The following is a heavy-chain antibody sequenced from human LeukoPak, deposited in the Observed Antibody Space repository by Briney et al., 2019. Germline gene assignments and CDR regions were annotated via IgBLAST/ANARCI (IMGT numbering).Heavy chain of an antibody. J-gene: IGHJ4*02. CDR3: ARLPGIAESGKAVDY. D-gene: IGHD6-19*01. V-gene: IGHV4-59*01. Sequence: PSKTLSLTCTVSGGSISGYYWSWIRQPPGKGLEWIGYMYYSGTTNYNPSLKSRVTISVDTSKNQFSLNLSSVTAADTAVYYCARLPGIAESGKAVDYWGQRTLVTVSS. CDR1: GGSISGYY. CDR2: MYYSGTT.